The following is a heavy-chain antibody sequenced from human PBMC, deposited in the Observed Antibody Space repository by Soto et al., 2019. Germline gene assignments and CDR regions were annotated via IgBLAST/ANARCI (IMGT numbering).Heavy chain of an antibody. D-gene: IGHD6-19*01. J-gene: IGHJ4*02. Sequence: PSDPLSLACSFSGSTMTADDWHWIRHAPGNGLEWIGFIYNSGRGSTSSNPSLSSRATFSIETSKNQFSLNLCSVTTADTAVYYCVSSGGGWXFDSWCPLTLVTVSS. CDR3: VSSGGGWXFDS. V-gene: IGHV4-59*01. CDR1: GSTMTADD. CDR2: IYNSGRGST.